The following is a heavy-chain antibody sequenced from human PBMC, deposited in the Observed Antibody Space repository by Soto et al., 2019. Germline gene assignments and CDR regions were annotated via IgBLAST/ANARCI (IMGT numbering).Heavy chain of an antibody. CDR2: IYTSGST. J-gene: IGHJ5*02. D-gene: IGHD5-18*01. CDR3: ARDYDTAMYNNWFDP. Sequence: PSETLSLTCTVSGCSISSYYWSWIRQPAGKGLEWIGRIYTSGSTNYNPSLKSRVTMSVDTSKNQFSLQLSSVTAADTAVYYCARDYDTAMYNNWFDPWGQGTLVTAPQ. CDR1: GCSISSYY. V-gene: IGHV4-4*07.